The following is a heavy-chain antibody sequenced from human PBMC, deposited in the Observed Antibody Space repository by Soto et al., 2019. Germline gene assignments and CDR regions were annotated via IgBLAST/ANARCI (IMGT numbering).Heavy chain of an antibody. CDR2: IGGRGIST. D-gene: IGHD2-15*01. CDR1: GFTFNTFA. Sequence: HPGGSLRLSCAASGFTFNTFAMSWVRQAPGKGLEWVSGIGGRGISTYYADSVKSRFTISRDNSKNTLYLQLNNLRAEDTAVYYCARDPLLAGDGPFDCWGQGTLVTVSS. CDR3: ARDPLLAGDGPFDC. V-gene: IGHV3-23*01. J-gene: IGHJ4*02.